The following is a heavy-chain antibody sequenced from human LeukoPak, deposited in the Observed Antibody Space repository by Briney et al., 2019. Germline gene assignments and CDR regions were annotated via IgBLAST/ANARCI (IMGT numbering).Heavy chain of an antibody. J-gene: IGHJ4*02. Sequence: HPGGSLRLSCAASGFTFSSYAMHWVRQAPGKGLEWVAVISYDGSNKYYADSVKGRFTISRDNSKNTLYLQMNSLRAEDTAVYYCARSYSSGWNFDYWGQGTLVTVSS. CDR2: ISYDGSNK. V-gene: IGHV3-30-3*01. D-gene: IGHD6-19*01. CDR3: ARSYSSGWNFDY. CDR1: GFTFSSYA.